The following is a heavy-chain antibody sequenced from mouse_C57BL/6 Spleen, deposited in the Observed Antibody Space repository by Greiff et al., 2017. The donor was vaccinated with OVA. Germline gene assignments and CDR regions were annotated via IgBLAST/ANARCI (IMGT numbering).Heavy chain of an antibody. D-gene: IGHD2-5*01. CDR2: INPNNGGT. CDR1: GYTFTDYY. Sequence: VQLQQSGPELVKPGASVKISCKASGYTFTDYYMNWVKQSHGKSLEWIGDINPNNGGTSYNQKFKGKATLTVDKSSSTAYMELRSLTSEDSAVYYCAVSNADFDYWGQGTTLTVSS. V-gene: IGHV1-26*01. J-gene: IGHJ2*01. CDR3: AVSNADFDY.